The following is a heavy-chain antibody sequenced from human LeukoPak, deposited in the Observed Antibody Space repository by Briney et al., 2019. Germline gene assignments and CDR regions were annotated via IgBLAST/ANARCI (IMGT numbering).Heavy chain of an antibody. Sequence: TSVKVSCKASGFTFTSSAMQWVRQARGQRLEWIGWIVVGSGNTNYAQKFQERVTITRDMSTSTAYMELSSLRSEDTAVYYCAAANGIVCWSKLPGYYIDVWGKGTTVTVSS. J-gene: IGHJ6*03. V-gene: IGHV1-58*02. CDR1: GFTFTSSA. CDR2: IVVGSGNT. CDR3: AAANGIVCWSKLPGYYIDV. D-gene: IGHD3-16*01.